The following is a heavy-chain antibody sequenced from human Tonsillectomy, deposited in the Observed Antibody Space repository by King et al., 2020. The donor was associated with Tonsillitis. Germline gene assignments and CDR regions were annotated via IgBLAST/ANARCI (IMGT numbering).Heavy chain of an antibody. J-gene: IGHJ6*02. D-gene: IGHD2-15*01. Sequence: VQLVESGGGVVQPGRSLRLSCAASGFTFSNYPMHWVRQSPGKGLEWVAVISYDGDNKYYADSVKGRFTISRDNFNNTLFLQMSSLRTEDTALYYCARSAALRVVSPEDYYGMDVWGQGTTVTVSS. V-gene: IGHV3-30-3*01. CDR1: GFTFSNYP. CDR3: ARSAALRVVSPEDYYGMDV. CDR2: ISYDGDNK.